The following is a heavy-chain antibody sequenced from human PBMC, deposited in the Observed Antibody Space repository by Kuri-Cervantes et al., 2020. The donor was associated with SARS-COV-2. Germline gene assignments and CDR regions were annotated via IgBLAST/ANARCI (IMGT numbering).Heavy chain of an antibody. V-gene: IGHV3-74*01. CDR1: GFTFSSYW. Sequence: LSLTCAASGFTFSSYWMHWVRQAPGKGLVWVSRINSDGSSTSYADSVKGRFTNSRDNAKNSLFLQMNSLRADDTAVYYCARAVGSSSAGDYSMDVWGKGTTVTVSS. CDR2: INSDGSST. J-gene: IGHJ6*03. CDR3: ARAVGSSSAGDYSMDV. D-gene: IGHD6-6*01.